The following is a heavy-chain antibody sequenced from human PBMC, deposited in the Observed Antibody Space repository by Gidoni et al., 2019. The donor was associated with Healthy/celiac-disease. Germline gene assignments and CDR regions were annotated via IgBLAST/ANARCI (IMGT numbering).Heavy chain of an antibody. CDR3: ARYCSSTSCYYSPYYYGMDV. CDR2: IIPIFGTA. CDR1: GGTFSSYA. D-gene: IGHD2-2*01. Sequence: QVQLMQSGAEVKKPGSSVKVSCKASGGTFSSYAISWVRQAPGQGLEWMGGIIPIFGTANYAQKFQGRVTITADESTSTAYMELSSLRSEDTAVYYCARYCSSTSCYYSPYYYGMDVWGQGTTVTVSS. J-gene: IGHJ6*02. V-gene: IGHV1-69*01.